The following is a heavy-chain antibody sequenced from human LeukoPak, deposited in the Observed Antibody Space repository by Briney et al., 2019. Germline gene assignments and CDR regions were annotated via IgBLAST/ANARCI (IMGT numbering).Heavy chain of an antibody. D-gene: IGHD3-10*01. J-gene: IGHJ6*02. Sequence: GGSLRLSCEASGFIFNTYAMSWVRQAPGKGLEWVSSISGRGGTTHYADSVKGRFTISRDNSKNTLYPQMNSLRAEDTAVYYCAKDNGYYGSGLDGGFYFYGMDVWGQGTTVTVSS. CDR1: GFIFNTYA. CDR2: ISGRGGTT. CDR3: AKDNGYYGSGLDGGFYFYGMDV. V-gene: IGHV3-23*01.